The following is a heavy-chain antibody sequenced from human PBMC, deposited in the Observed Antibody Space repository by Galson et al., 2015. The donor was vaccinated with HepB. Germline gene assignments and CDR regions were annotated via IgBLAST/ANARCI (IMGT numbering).Heavy chain of an antibody. J-gene: IGHJ4*02. CDR1: GGTFSSYA. CDR3: ARTDGESFDY. V-gene: IGHV1-69*04. D-gene: IGHD4-17*01. Sequence: CKASGGTFSSYAISWVRQAPGQGLEWMGRIIPILGIANYAQKFQGRVTITADKSTSTAYMELSSLRSEDTAVYYCARTDGESFDYWGQGTLVTVSS. CDR2: IIPILGIA.